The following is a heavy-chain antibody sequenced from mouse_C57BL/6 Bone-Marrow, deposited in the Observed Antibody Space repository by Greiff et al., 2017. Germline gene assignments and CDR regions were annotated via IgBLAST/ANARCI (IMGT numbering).Heavy chain of an antibody. D-gene: IGHD3-1*01. V-gene: IGHV1-76*01. J-gene: IGHJ1*03. Sequence: VKLMESGAELVRPGASVKLSCKASGYTFTDYYINWVKQRPGQGLEWIARIYPGSGNTYYNEKFKGKATLTAEKSSSTAYMQLSSLTSEDSAVYFCARSGGYFDVWGTGTTVTVSS. CDR2: IYPGSGNT. CDR3: ARSGGYFDV. CDR1: GYTFTDYY.